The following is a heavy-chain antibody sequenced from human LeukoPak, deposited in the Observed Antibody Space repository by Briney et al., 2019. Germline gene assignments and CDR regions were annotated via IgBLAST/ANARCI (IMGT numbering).Heavy chain of an antibody. Sequence: ASVKVSCKAPGGTFSSYAISWVRQAPGQGLEWMGGIIPIFDTANYAQNFQDRVTITADESTSTADMELSSLRSDDTAVYYCASHEYVWGSYRYGAFDIWGQGTMVTVSP. D-gene: IGHD3-16*02. J-gene: IGHJ3*02. V-gene: IGHV1-69*13. CDR2: IIPIFDTA. CDR3: ASHEYVWGSYRYGAFDI. CDR1: GGTFSSYA.